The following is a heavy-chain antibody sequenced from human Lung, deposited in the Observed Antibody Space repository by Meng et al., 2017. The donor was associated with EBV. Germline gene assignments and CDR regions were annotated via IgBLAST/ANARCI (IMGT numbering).Heavy chain of an antibody. Sequence: QVQLVQSGAEVREPXASVKLSCKTSGYTFSTSAMHWVRQAPGQRLEWMGWINAGNGNTKYSQEFLGRVTMTRDISASTGYMDLSSLRSEDTAVYYCARTWRGGELDSGGQGTLVTVSS. J-gene: IGHJ4*02. D-gene: IGHD2-21*01. CDR2: INAGNGNT. V-gene: IGHV1-3*01. CDR3: ARTWRGGELDS. CDR1: GYTFSTSA.